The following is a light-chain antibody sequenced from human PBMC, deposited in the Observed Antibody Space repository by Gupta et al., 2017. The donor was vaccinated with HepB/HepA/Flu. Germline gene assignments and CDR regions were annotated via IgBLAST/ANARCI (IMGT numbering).Light chain of an antibody. Sequence: IVMTQSPATLSVSPGERATLSCRASQSVSSNLAWYQQKPGQAPRLLISGESTRAAGIPARFSGSGSGTEFNLTISSLQSEDFAVYYCQQYNNWTPLTFGGGTKVEIK. CDR2: GES. V-gene: IGKV3-15*01. J-gene: IGKJ4*01. CDR3: QQYNNWTPLT. CDR1: QSVSSN.